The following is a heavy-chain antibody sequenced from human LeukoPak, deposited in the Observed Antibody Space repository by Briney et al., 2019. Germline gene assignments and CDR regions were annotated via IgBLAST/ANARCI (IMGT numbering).Heavy chain of an antibody. V-gene: IGHV5-51*01. J-gene: IGHJ6*03. D-gene: IGHD5-24*01. CDR3: ARCYKNYYYYMDV. CDR2: IYPGDSDT. CDR1: GYSFTGYW. Sequence: GESLKISCKGSGYSFTGYWIGWVRQMPGEGLEWMGIIYPGDSDTRCSPSFQGQVTISADKSISTAYLQWSSLKASDTAMYYCARCYKNYYYYMDVRGKGTTVTVSS.